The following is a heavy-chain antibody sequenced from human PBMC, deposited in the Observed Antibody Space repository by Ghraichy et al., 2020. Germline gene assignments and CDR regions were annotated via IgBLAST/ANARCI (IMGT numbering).Heavy chain of an antibody. D-gene: IGHD1-26*01. V-gene: IGHV4-4*07. CDR1: GGSITGYY. Sequence: SETLSLTCTVSGGSITGYYWSWIRQPAGKGLEWIGRIYAHGSTNYNPSLKGRVTMSVDTSKNQFSLKLTSLAAADTAVYYCATNQGSGSWFDPWGQGTLVTVSS. CDR3: ATNQGSGSWFDP. J-gene: IGHJ5*02. CDR2: IYAHGST.